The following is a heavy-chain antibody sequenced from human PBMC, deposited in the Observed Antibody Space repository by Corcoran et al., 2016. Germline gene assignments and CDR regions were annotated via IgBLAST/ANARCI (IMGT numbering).Heavy chain of an antibody. V-gene: IGHV4-59*01. J-gene: IGHJ5*02. CDR3: ERDKTDNHWFDP. Sequence: QVQLQESGPGLVKPSETLSLTCTVSGGSISSYYWSWIRQPPGKGLEWIGYIYYSGSTNYNPSLKSRVTISVDTSKNQFSLKLSSVTAADTAVYYCERDKTDNHWFDPWGQGTLVTVSS. D-gene: IGHD1-1*01. CDR2: IYYSGST. CDR1: GGSISSYY.